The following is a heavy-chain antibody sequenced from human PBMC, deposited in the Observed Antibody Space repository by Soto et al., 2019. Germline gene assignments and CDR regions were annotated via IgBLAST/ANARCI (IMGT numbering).Heavy chain of an antibody. Sequence: QVQLVQSGAEVKKPGASVKVSCKASGYTFTSYDINWVRQATGQGLEWMGWMNPNSGNTGYAQKFQGRVTMTRNTSISTAYMELSRLRSEDTAVYYCASQRGYCTNGVCSDAFDIWGQGTMVTVSS. CDR1: GYTFTSYD. V-gene: IGHV1-8*01. CDR3: ASQRGYCTNGVCSDAFDI. CDR2: MNPNSGNT. D-gene: IGHD2-8*01. J-gene: IGHJ3*02.